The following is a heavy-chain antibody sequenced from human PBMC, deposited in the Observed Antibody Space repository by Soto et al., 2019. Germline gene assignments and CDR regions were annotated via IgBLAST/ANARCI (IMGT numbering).Heavy chain of an antibody. D-gene: IGHD3-3*01. CDR2: IVYDGSNK. CDR1: GFTFSSYG. J-gene: IGHJ4*02. Sequence: PGGSLRLSCAASGFTFSSYGVHWVRQAPGKGLEWVAFIVYDGSNKNYADSVKGRFTISRDNSKNTLYLQMNSLRAEDTAVYYCARDFRFLVEWGQGTLVTVSS. CDR3: ARDFRFLVE. V-gene: IGHV3-30*03.